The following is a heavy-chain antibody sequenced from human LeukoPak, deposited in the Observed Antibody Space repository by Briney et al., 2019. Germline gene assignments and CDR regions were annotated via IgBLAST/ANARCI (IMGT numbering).Heavy chain of an antibody. D-gene: IGHD1-26*01. V-gene: IGHV3-23*01. CDR1: GFTFTSYS. CDR2: ISGGGGST. CDR3: AKGGKWDVTPFDY. Sequence: GGSLRLSCAASGFTFTSYSMNWVRQAPGKGLEWVSTISGGGGSTYYADSVKGRFTIARDKSKNTLYAQVNSLRAEDTAVYYCAKGGKWDVTPFDYWGQGTLVTVSS. J-gene: IGHJ4*02.